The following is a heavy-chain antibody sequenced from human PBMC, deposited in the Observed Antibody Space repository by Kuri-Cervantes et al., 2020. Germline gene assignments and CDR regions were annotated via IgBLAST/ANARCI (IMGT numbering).Heavy chain of an antibody. J-gene: IGHJ3*02. CDR1: GDSVSSNSVT. CDR2: TYYRSKWSN. CDR3: ARSYMKTFDI. V-gene: IGHV6-1*01. Sequence: SQTLSLTCAISGDSVSSNSVTWTWIRQSPSRGLEWLGRTYYRSKWSNDYAVSVRSRIIINQDTSKNQFSLQLNSVTPEDTAVYYCARSYMKTFDIWGQGTMVTVSS. D-gene: IGHD5-18*01.